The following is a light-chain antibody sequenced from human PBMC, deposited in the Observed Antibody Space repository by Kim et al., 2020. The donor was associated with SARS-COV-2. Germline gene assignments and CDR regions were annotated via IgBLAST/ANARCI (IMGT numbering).Light chain of an antibody. V-gene: IGKV3-15*01. Sequence: ETVMTQSPATLSVSPGDRATLSCRASQSVSSNLAWYQQKPGQAPRLLIYGASTRATGIPGRFSGSGSGTEFTLTISSLQSEDFAVYYCQQYENWPRYTFGQGTKLEI. CDR1: QSVSSN. CDR3: QQYENWPRYT. J-gene: IGKJ2*01. CDR2: GAS.